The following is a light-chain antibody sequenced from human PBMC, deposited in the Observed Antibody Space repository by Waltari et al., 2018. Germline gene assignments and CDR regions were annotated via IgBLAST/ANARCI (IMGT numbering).Light chain of an antibody. CDR3: QQYNNWRGT. CDR1: PGVSSN. V-gene: IGKV3-15*01. Sequence: EIVMTQSPATLSVSPGERATLSCRPTPGVSSNLAWYQQKPGQAPRLLIYGASTRATGIPARFSGSGSGTEFTLTISSLQSEDFAVYYCQQYNNWRGTFGQGTKVEIK. J-gene: IGKJ1*01. CDR2: GAS.